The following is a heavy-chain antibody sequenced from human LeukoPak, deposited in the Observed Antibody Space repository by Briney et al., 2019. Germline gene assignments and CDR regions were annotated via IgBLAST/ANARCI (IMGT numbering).Heavy chain of an antibody. D-gene: IGHD4-23*01. Sequence: SETLSLTCAVYGGSFSGYYWSWIRQPPGKGLEWIGEINHSGSTNYNPSLKSRVTISVDTSKNQFSLKLSSVTAADTAVYYCARVRGGNPFWNWGQGTLVTVSS. CDR1: GGSFSGYY. J-gene: IGHJ4*02. CDR2: INHSGST. CDR3: ARVRGGNPFWN. V-gene: IGHV4-34*01.